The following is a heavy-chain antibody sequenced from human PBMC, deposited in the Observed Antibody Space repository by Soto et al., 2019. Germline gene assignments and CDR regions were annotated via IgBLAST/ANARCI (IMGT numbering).Heavy chain of an antibody. CDR2: ISYDESNK. D-gene: IGHD3-3*01. Sequence: QVQLVESGGGVVQPGRSLRLSCAASGFAFSSYGMHWVRQAPGKGLEWVAVISYDESNKYYADSVKGRFTISRDNSKNTLYLQMNSLRDEDTAVYYCARPGRDFWSGRYYFDYWGQGTLVTVSS. V-gene: IGHV3-30*03. J-gene: IGHJ4*02. CDR1: GFAFSSYG. CDR3: ARPGRDFWSGRYYFDY.